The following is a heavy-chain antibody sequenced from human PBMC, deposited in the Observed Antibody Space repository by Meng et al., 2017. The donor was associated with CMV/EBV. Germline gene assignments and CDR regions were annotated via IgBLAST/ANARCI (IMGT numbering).Heavy chain of an antibody. CDR2: IYSGGST. CDR3: ARVTMGIRLGDTSGLDY. J-gene: IGHJ4*02. Sequence: GESLKISCAASGFTVSSNYMSWVRQAPGKGLEWVSVIYSGGSTYYADSVKGRFTISRDNAKNSLYLQMNSLRAEDTAVYYCARVTMGIRLGDTSGLDYWGQGTLVTVSS. D-gene: IGHD3-16*01. CDR1: GFTVSSNY. V-gene: IGHV3-66*01.